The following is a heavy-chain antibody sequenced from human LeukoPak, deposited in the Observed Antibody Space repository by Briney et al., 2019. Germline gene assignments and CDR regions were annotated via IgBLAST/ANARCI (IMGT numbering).Heavy chain of an antibody. J-gene: IGHJ3*02. V-gene: IGHV3-33*01. CDR2: IWYDGSNK. CDR3: ASAVDSSGYRFFIDAFDI. D-gene: IGHD3-22*01. CDR1: GFTFSSYG. Sequence: GSLRLSCAASGFTFSSYGMHWVRQAPGKGLEWVAVIWYDGSNKYYADSVKGRFTISRDNSKNTLYLQMNSLRAEDTAVYYCASAVDSSGYRFFIDAFDIWGQGTMVTVSS.